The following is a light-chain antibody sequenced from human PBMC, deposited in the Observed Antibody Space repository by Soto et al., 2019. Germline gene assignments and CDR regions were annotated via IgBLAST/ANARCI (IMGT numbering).Light chain of an antibody. V-gene: IGKV3-15*01. CDR2: GAS. CDR3: QHYSTWLS. CDR1: QSVGST. J-gene: IGKJ4*01. Sequence: EIVLTQSPATLSVSPGDRVTLSCRASQSVGSTLAWYQQKPGQPPRLLIRGASTRATGVPARFGGSGSGTEFTLTIHSLQSEDFAVYFCQHYSTWLSFGGGTKVEI.